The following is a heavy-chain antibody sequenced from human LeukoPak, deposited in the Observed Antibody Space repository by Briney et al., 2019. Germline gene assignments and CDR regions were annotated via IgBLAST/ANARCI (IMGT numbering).Heavy chain of an antibody. Sequence: GGSLRLSCAASGFTFSSYAMSWVRQAPGKGLEWVSAISGSGGSTYYADSVKGRFTISRDNSKNTLYLQMNSLRAEDTAVYYCAKEHSGSYWGGLGFLDYWGQGTLVTVSS. CDR2: ISGSGGST. J-gene: IGHJ4*02. CDR1: GFTFSSYA. CDR3: AKEHSGSYWGGLGFLDY. V-gene: IGHV3-23*01. D-gene: IGHD1-26*01.